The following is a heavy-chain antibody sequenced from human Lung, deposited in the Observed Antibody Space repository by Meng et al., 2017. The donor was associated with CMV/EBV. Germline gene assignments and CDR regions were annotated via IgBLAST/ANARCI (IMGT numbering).Heavy chain of an antibody. V-gene: IGHV1-46*01. CDR1: TFTSSY. CDR3: ARGRGITGTTPYGYYFDY. Sequence: TFTSSYMHWVRQAPGQGLEWMVILNPSGGSTSYAQKFQGRVTMTRDTSTSTVYMELSSLRSEDTAVYYCARGRGITGTTPYGYYFDYWGQGTLVTVSS. J-gene: IGHJ4*02. CDR2: LNPSGGST. D-gene: IGHD1-7*01.